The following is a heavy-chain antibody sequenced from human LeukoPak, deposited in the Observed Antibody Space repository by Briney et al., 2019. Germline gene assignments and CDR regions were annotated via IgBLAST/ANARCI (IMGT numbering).Heavy chain of an antibody. V-gene: IGHV3-15*01. CDR1: GFAFRDAW. CDR2: IKSKAAGGTT. J-gene: IGHJ4*02. Sequence: GGSLRLSCAASGFAFRDAWMTWVRQAPGKGLEWVGRIKSKAAGGTTDYAAPVNGRFTISRDDSRNTLYLQMNSLRTEDTAVCYCTWYYYDTLDYWGPGTLVTVSS. D-gene: IGHD3-22*01. CDR3: TWYYYDTLDY.